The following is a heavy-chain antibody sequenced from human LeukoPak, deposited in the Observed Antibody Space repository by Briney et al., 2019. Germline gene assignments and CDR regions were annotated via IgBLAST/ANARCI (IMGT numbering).Heavy chain of an antibody. D-gene: IGHD2-15*01. CDR2: MNPNSGNT. J-gene: IGHJ4*02. CDR3: ARGPLGCSGGSCYYFLYYFDY. Sequence: ASVKVSCKASGYTFTSYDINWVRQATGQGLEWMGWMNPNSGNTGYAQKFQGRVTITRNTSISTAYMELSSLRSEDTAVYYCARGPLGCSGGSCYYFLYYFDYWGQGTLVTVSS. CDR1: GYTFTSYD. V-gene: IGHV1-8*03.